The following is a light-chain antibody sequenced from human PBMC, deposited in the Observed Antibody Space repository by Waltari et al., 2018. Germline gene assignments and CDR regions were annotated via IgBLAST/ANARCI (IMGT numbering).Light chain of an antibody. V-gene: IGKV1-5*03. CDR2: QAS. J-gene: IGKJ3*01. Sequence: DIQMTQSPSTLSASVGDRVTITCRVSQSISSWLAWYQQKPGKAPKLLIYQASSLEIGVLSRFSGSGSATAFTLTISSLQPDDFATYYCQQYNNYPFTFGPGTKVDIK. CDR3: QQYNNYPFT. CDR1: QSISSW.